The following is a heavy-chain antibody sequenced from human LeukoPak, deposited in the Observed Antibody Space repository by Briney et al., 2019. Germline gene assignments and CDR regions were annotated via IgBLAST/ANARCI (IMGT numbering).Heavy chain of an antibody. CDR1: GYSISSGYY. Sequence: SETLSLTCTVSGYSISSGYYWGWIRQPPGKGLEWIGSIYHSGSTYYNPSLKSRVTISVDTSKNQFSLKLSSVTAADTAVCYCARDLYSGYDWGSDYWGQGTLVTVSS. CDR2: IYHSGST. V-gene: IGHV4-38-2*02. CDR3: ARDLYSGYDWGSDY. J-gene: IGHJ4*02. D-gene: IGHD5-12*01.